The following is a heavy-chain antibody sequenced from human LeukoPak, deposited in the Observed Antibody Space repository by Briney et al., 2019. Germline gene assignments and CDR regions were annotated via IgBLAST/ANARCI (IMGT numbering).Heavy chain of an antibody. CDR3: AKDRIHYYDSSGYPLYYFDY. Sequence: GGSLRLSCAASGFTFRSYGMHWVRQAPGKGLEWVAVISYDGSNKYYADSVKGRFTISRDNSKNTLYLQMNSLRAEDTAVYYCAKDRIHYYDSSGYPLYYFDYWGQGTLVTVSS. D-gene: IGHD3-22*01. J-gene: IGHJ4*02. CDR2: ISYDGSNK. V-gene: IGHV3-30*18. CDR1: GFTFRSYG.